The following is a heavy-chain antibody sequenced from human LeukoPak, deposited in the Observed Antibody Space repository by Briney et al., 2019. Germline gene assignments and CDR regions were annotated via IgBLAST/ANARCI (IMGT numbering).Heavy chain of an antibody. CDR2: INPNSGGT. D-gene: IGHD4-17*01. V-gene: IGHV1-2*02. CDR3: ARARDYGDRYYFDY. J-gene: IGHJ4*02. Sequence: ASVKVSCKASGYTFTSYYMHWVRQAPGQGLEWMGWINPNSGGTNYAQKFQGRVTMTRDTSISTAYMELSRLRSDDTAVYYCARARDYGDRYYFDYWGQGTLVTVSS. CDR1: GYTFTSYY.